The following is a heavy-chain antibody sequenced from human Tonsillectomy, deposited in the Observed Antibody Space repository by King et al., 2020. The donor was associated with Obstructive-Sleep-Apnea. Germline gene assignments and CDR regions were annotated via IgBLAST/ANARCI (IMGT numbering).Heavy chain of an antibody. V-gene: IGHV3-30*02. Sequence: VQLVESGGGVVQPGGSLRLSCTASGFIFSNYGMHLVRQAPGKGLEGVAFIRYDGTNKYYADSVKGRFTISIDNSKNTLYLQMSSLRAEDTAIYYCGKSVGDVYSSACPDNWGQGNLVSVSS. CDR1: GFIFSNYG. CDR2: IRYDGTNK. J-gene: IGHJ4*02. D-gene: IGHD6-25*01. CDR3: GKSVGDVYSSACPDN.